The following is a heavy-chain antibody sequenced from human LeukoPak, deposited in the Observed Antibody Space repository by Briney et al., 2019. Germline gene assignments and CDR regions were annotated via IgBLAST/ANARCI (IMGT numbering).Heavy chain of an antibody. CDR3: ASFEYSSSFDY. V-gene: IGHV3-30*03. CDR2: ISYDGSNK. J-gene: IGHJ4*02. CDR1: GFTFSSYG. D-gene: IGHD6-6*01. Sequence: PGGSLRLSCAASGFTFSSYGMHWVRQAPGKGLEWVAVISYDGSNKYYADSVKGRFTISRDNAKNSLYLQMNSLRAEDTAVYYCASFEYSSSFDYWGQGTLVTVSS.